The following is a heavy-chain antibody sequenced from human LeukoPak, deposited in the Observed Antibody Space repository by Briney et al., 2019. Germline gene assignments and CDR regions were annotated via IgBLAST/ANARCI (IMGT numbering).Heavy chain of an antibody. D-gene: IGHD3-22*01. CDR1: GFTFSSYG. Sequence: GGSLRLSCAASGFTFSSYGMSWVRQAPGKGLVWVSRINSDGSSTSYADSVKGRFTISRDNAKNTLYLQMNSLRAEDTAVYYCARCYDSSGYYFPYYYYYGMDVWGQGTTVTVSS. J-gene: IGHJ6*02. CDR3: ARCYDSSGYYFPYYYYYGMDV. V-gene: IGHV3-74*01. CDR2: INSDGSST.